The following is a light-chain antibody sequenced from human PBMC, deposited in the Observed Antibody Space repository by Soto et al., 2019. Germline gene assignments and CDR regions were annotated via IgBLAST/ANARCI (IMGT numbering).Light chain of an antibody. J-gene: IGLJ2*01. Sequence: QSVLTQPASVSGSPGQSITISCTGTSSDVGGYNYVSWYQQHPGKAPKLMIYDVSNRPSGVSNRFSGSKSGNTASLTISGLQAEDEADXXCSSYTSSSTPYVVFGGGTKLTVL. V-gene: IGLV2-14*01. CDR3: SSYTSSSTPYVV. CDR2: DVS. CDR1: SSDVGGYNY.